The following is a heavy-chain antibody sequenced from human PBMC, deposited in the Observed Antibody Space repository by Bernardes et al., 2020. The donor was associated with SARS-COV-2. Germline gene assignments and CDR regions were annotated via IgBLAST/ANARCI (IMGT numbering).Heavy chain of an antibody. Sequence: GGSLRLSCAASGFTFSNAWMSWVCQAPGKGLEWVGRIKSKTDGGTTDYAAPVKGRFTISRDDSKNTLYMQMNSLKTEDTAVYYCTTGVRLQLMVQGVYQGYWGQGTLVTVSS. J-gene: IGHJ4*02. CDR2: IKSKTDGGTT. CDR1: GFTFSNAW. D-gene: IGHD3-10*01. CDR3: TTGVRLQLMVQGVYQGY. V-gene: IGHV3-15*01.